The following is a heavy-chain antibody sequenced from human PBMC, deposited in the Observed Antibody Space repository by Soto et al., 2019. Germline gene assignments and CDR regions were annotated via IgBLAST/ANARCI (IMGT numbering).Heavy chain of an antibody. CDR1: GGSMSSYY. CDR3: ARLRGYSGYDFELEDFDY. V-gene: IGHV4-59*08. CDR2: IYYSGST. D-gene: IGHD5-12*01. J-gene: IGHJ4*02. Sequence: SETLPLTCTVSGGSMSSYYWSWIRQPPGKGLEWIGYIYYSGSTNYNPSLKSRVTISVDTSKNQFSLKLSSVTAADTAVYYCARLRGYSGYDFELEDFDYWGQGTLVTVSS.